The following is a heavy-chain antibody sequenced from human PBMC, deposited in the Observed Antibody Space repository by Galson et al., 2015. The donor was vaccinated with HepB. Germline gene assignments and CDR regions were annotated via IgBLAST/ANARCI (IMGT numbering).Heavy chain of an antibody. CDR2: IYPGDSDT. J-gene: IGHJ4*02. Sequence: QSGAEVKKPGESLKISCKGSGYSFTSYWIGWVRQMPGKGLEWMGIIYPGDSDTRYSPSFQGQVTISADKSVSTAYLQWSSLKASDTAMYYCARRRSSGSYRYYFDYWGQGTLVTVSS. D-gene: IGHD1-26*01. V-gene: IGHV5-51*03. CDR3: ARRRSSGSYRYYFDY. CDR1: GYSFTSYW.